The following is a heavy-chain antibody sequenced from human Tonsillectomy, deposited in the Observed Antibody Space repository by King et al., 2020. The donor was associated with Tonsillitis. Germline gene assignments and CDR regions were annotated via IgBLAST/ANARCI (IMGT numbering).Heavy chain of an antibody. CDR3: ARETYYYDSSGYYGPDYYYYYMDV. CDR1: GGSISSSNW. CDR2: IYHSGST. J-gene: IGHJ6*03. V-gene: IGHV4-4*02. Sequence: QLQESGPGLEKPSGTLSLTCAVSGGSISSSNWWSWVRQPPGKGLEWIGEIYHSGSTNYNPSLKSRVTISVDKSKNQFSLKLSSVTAADTAVYYCARETYYYDSSGYYGPDYYYYYMDVWGKGTTVTVSS. D-gene: IGHD3-22*01.